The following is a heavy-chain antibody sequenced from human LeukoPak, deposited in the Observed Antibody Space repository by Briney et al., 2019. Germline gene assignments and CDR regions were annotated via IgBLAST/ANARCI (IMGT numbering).Heavy chain of an antibody. V-gene: IGHV3-21*01. CDR2: ISSSSSCI. D-gene: IGHD3-10*01. Sequence: PGGSLRLSCAASGFTFSSYSMNWVRQAPGKGLEWVSSISSSSSCIYYADSVKGRFTISGDNAKNSLYLQMNSLRAEDTAVYYCARAFSGSALDDYWGQGTLVTVSS. CDR1: GFTFSSYS. J-gene: IGHJ4*02. CDR3: ARAFSGSALDDY.